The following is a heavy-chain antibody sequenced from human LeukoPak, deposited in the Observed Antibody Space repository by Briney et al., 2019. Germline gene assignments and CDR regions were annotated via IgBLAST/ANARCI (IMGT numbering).Heavy chain of an antibody. CDR3: ASRLGSNSDYWYSDL. J-gene: IGHJ2*01. CDR2: ISSSGSTI. Sequence: GGSLRLSCAASGFTFSSYEMNWVRQAPGKGLEWVSYISSSGSTIYYADSVKGRFTISRDNAANSLYLQMNSLRAEDTAVYYCASRLGSNSDYWYSDLWGRGTLVTVSS. D-gene: IGHD4-23*01. CDR1: GFTFSSYE. V-gene: IGHV3-48*03.